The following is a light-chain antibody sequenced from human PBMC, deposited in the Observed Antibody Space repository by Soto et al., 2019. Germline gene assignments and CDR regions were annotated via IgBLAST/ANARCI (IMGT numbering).Light chain of an antibody. CDR3: SSYTSSSTQL. CDR2: DVG. J-gene: IGLJ2*01. Sequence: QSVLTQPASVSGSPGQSIAISCTGTSSDIGGYNYVSWYQHHPGKAPKLVIYDVGSRPSGVSDRFSGSRSGNTASLTISGLQTEDEADYYCSSYTSSSTQLFGGGTKVTVL. V-gene: IGLV2-14*03. CDR1: SSDIGGYNY.